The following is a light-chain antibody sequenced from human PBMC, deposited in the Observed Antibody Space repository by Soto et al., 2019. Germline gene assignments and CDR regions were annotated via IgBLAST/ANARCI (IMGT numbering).Light chain of an antibody. V-gene: IGLV1-40*01. CDR1: SSNIGAGYD. Sequence: QSVLTQTPSVSGAPGQKITMSCTGSSSNIGAGYDVHWYQQLPGAAPRLLIYADNNRPSGVPDRFSASNSGTSASLAITGLQGEDESVYYCQSYDTSLSGVIFGAWTKLTVL. J-gene: IGLJ2*01. CDR2: ADN. CDR3: QSYDTSLSGVI.